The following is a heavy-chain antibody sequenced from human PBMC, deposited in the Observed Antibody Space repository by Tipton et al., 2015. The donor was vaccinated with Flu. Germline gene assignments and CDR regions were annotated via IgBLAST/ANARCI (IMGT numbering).Heavy chain of an antibody. V-gene: IGHV1-18*01. Sequence: QLVQSGAEVKKPGASVKVSCKASGYTFTSYGISWVRQAPGQGLEWMGWISAYNGNTNYTQKLQGRVTMTTDTSTSTAYMELRSLRSDDTAVYYCAKVFPPYGDYADDYWGQGTLVTVSS. CDR3: AKVFPPYGDYADDY. D-gene: IGHD4-17*01. CDR2: ISAYNGNT. CDR1: GYTFTSYG. J-gene: IGHJ4*02.